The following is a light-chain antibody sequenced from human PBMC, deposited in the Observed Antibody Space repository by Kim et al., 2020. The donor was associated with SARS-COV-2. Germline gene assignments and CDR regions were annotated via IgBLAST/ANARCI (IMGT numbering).Light chain of an antibody. V-gene: IGKV3-11*01. CDR3: QQRNNWPPFT. CDR2: DAS. CDR1: QSVSDV. J-gene: IGKJ2*01. Sequence: WSPGETGTLSCRARQSVSDVFAGYQQKPGQAPRLRIYDASNRAPGIPARFSGSGAGTDFTLAISSLEPEDFAVFYCQQRNNWPPFTFGQGTKLEI.